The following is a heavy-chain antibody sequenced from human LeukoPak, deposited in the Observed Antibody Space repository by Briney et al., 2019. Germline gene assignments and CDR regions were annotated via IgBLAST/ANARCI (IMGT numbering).Heavy chain of an antibody. CDR3: AKGITIFGVVVRYYYYYGMDV. D-gene: IGHD3-3*01. CDR1: GFTFSSYA. J-gene: IGHJ6*02. V-gene: IGHV3-23*01. CDR2: ISGSGGST. Sequence: PGGSLRLSCAASGFTFSSYAMSWVRQAPGKGLEWVSAISGSGGSTYYADSVKGRFTISRDNSKNTLYLQMNSLRAEDTAVYYCAKGITIFGVVVRYYYYYGMDVWGQGTTVTVSS.